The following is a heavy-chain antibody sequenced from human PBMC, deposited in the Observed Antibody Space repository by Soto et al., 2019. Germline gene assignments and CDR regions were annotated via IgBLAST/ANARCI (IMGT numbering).Heavy chain of an antibody. Sequence: QVQLVESGGGVVQPGRSLRLSCAASGFTFSSFAMHWVRQAPGKGLEWVAVISYDGSEEYYVDSVKGRFTISRDNSNNTLFLQMNSLRIEDTAMYYCARDPSRNWFGELKNRGQGALVTVSS. V-gene: IGHV3-30*03. CDR1: GFTFSSFA. D-gene: IGHD3-10*01. CDR2: ISYDGSEE. J-gene: IGHJ4*02. CDR3: ARDPSRNWFGELKN.